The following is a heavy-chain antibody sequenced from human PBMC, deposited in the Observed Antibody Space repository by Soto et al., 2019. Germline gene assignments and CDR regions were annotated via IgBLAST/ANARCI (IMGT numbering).Heavy chain of an antibody. CDR3: ASQQLVHYYYGMDV. CDR1: GGSISSGGYY. D-gene: IGHD6-13*01. V-gene: IGHV4-31*03. Sequence: PSETLSLTCTVSGGSISSGGYYWSWIRQHPGKGLEWIGYIYYSGSTSYNPSLKSRLTISVDTSKNQFSLKLSSVTAADTAVYYCASQQLVHYYYGMDVWGQGTTVTVSS. J-gene: IGHJ6*02. CDR2: IYYSGST.